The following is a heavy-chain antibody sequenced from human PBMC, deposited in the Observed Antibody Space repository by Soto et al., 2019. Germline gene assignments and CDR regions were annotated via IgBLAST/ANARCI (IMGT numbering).Heavy chain of an antibody. CDR2: IYSGGST. J-gene: IGHJ4*02. CDR1: GFTVSSNY. Sequence: GGSLRLSCAASGFTVSSNYMSWVRQAPGKGLEWVSVIYSGGSTYYADSVKGRFTISRHNSKNKLYLQMNSLRAEDTAVYYCARVHYYGSGSREFDYWGQGTLVTVSS. D-gene: IGHD3-10*01. CDR3: ARVHYYGSGSREFDY. V-gene: IGHV3-53*04.